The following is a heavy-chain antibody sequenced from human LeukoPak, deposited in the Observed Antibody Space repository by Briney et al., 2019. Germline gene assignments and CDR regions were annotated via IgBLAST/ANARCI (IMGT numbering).Heavy chain of an antibody. V-gene: IGHV1-3*03. D-gene: IGHD3-10*01. Sequence: GASVKVSCKASGYTFTSYAMHWVRQAPGQRLEWMGWINTGNGNTKYSQEFQGRVTITRDTSASTAYMELGSLRSEDMAVYYCARERGVRRWATFDIWGQGTMVTVSS. CDR2: INTGNGNT. CDR1: GYTFTSYA. J-gene: IGHJ3*02. CDR3: ARERGVRRWATFDI.